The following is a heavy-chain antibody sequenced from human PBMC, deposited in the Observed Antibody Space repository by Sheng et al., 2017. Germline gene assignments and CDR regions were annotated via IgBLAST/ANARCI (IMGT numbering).Heavy chain of an antibody. CDR2: IRRETGSI. D-gene: IGHD2-21*02. J-gene: IGHJ4*02. V-gene: IGHV3-9*01. Sequence: EVQVVESGGGLVQPGRSLRLSCVTSGFSFKDYAMHWVRQPPGKGLEWVSGIRRETGSIGYADSVKGRFTISRDDAKNSLFLQMNSLRPEDTAFYYCVRDKGVVTADFFYWGQGALVTV. CDR1: GFSFKDYA. CDR3: VRDKGVVTADFFY.